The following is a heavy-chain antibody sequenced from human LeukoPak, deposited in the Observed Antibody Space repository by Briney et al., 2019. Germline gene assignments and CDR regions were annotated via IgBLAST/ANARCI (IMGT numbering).Heavy chain of an antibody. J-gene: IGHJ4*02. CDR2: IIPIFGTA. CDR1: GGTFSSYA. D-gene: IGHD2-15*01. CDR3: ARDSPYWPGHFDY. Sequence: GASVKVSCTASGGTFSSYAISWVRQAPGQGLEWMGGIIPIFGTANYAQKFQGRVTTTADESTSTAYMELSSLRSEDTAVYYCARDSPYWPGHFDYWGQGTLVTVSS. V-gene: IGHV1-69*01.